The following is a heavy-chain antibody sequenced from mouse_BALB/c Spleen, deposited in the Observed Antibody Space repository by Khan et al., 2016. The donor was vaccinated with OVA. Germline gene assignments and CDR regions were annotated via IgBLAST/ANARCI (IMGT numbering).Heavy chain of an antibody. CDR3: VSAGAYYGYDGYFDV. V-gene: IGHV1-4*01. D-gene: IGHD2-14*01. J-gene: IGHJ1*01. Sequence: VQLQESGAELARPGASVKMSCKASGYTFTSYTMHWVKQRPGQGLEWIGYINPSNTYTNYNQKFKDKATLTADKSSNTAYMQLSSLTSEDSAVYYCVSAGAYYGYDGYFDVWGAGTTVTVAS. CDR1: GYTFTSYT. CDR2: INPSNTYT.